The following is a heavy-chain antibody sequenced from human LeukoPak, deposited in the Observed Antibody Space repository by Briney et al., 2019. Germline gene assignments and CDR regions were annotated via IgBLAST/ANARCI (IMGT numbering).Heavy chain of an antibody. CDR3: ARSEWDY. CDR2: INNNGGGT. CDR1: GFTFSSYT. V-gene: IGHV3-64*02. D-gene: IGHD3-3*01. Sequence: GGSLRLSCAASGFTFSSYTMHWVRQAPGKGLEYVSAINNNGGGTYYADSVKGRFTISRDNSKNTLYLQMGSPRAEDMAVYYCARSEWDYWGQGTQVTVSS. J-gene: IGHJ4*02.